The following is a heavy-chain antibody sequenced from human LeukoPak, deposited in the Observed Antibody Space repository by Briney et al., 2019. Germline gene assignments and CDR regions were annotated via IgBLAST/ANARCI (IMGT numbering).Heavy chain of an antibody. V-gene: IGHV3-48*03. CDR3: ARGDYGDDFYYYGMDV. CDR1: GFTFSSYE. Sequence: GGSLRLSCAASGFTFSSYEMNWVRQAPGKGLEWVSYISSSGGTIYYADSVKGRFTISRDNAKNSLYLQMNSLRAEDTAVYYCARGDYGDDFYYYGMDVWGQGTTVTVSS. D-gene: IGHD4-17*01. J-gene: IGHJ6*02. CDR2: ISSSGGTI.